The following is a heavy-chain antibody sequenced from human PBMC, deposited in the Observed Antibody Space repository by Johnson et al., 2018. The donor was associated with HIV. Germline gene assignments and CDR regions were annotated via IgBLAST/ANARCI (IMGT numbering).Heavy chain of an antibody. CDR2: INAGGDT. CDR3: ASELGIRLDAFDI. J-gene: IGHJ3*02. CDR1: GFTFSDYY. Sequence: MQLVESGGGLVKPGGSLRLSCAASGFTFSDYYMSWIRQAPGKGLEWVSVINAGGDTYYADSVKGRFTISRDNSKNTLYLQMNSLRAEDTAVYYCASELGIRLDAFDIWGQGTMVTVSS. V-gene: IGHV3-66*02. D-gene: IGHD7-27*01.